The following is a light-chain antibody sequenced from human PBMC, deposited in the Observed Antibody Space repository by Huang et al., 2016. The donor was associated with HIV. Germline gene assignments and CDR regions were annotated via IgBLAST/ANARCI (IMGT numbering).Light chain of an antibody. CDR2: LGS. CDR3: MQTLQTPRT. CDR1: QSLLQSNGYNY. J-gene: IGKJ1*01. Sequence: DIVMTQSPLSLSVTPGEAASMSCRSSQSLLQSNGYNYLDWYLQKPGQSPQHLIYLGSYRASGVPDRISGSGSGTDFTLKSSSVEAEDVGVYYCMQTLQTPRTFGQGTKVEIK. V-gene: IGKV2-28*01.